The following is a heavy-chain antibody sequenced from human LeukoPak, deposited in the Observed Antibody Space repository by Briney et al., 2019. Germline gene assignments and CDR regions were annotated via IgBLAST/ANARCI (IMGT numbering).Heavy chain of an antibody. D-gene: IGHD3-22*01. CDR3: ARNYYDSSGYIPMNWFDP. Sequence: SETLSHTCTVSGGSISSSSYYWGWIRRPPGKGLEWIGSIYYSGSTYYNPSLKSRVTISVDTSKNQLSLKLSSVTAADTAVYYCARNYYDSSGYIPMNWFDPWGQGTLVTVSS. CDR1: GGSISSSSYY. V-gene: IGHV4-39*07. J-gene: IGHJ5*02. CDR2: IYYSGST.